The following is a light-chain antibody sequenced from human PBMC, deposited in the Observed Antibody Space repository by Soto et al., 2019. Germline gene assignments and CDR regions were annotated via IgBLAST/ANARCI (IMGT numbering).Light chain of an antibody. V-gene: IGKV3-20*01. CDR2: GAS. CDR1: QSVSSSY. CDR3: QQYEAVVT. J-gene: IGKJ1*01. Sequence: EIVLTQSPGTLSLSPGERATLSCRASQSVSSSYLAWYQQKPGQAPRLLIYGASSRATGIPDRFSGSGSGTDFTLTISKLEPEDVAVYYCQQYEAVVTFGQGTKVDI.